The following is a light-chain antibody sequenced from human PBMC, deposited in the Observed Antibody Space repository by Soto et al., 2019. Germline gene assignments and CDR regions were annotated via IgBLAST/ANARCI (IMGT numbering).Light chain of an antibody. CDR1: QSVSSSY. CDR3: QQYGSSPPVT. Sequence: EIVLTQSPGTLSLSPGERATLSCRARQSVSSSYLAWYQQKPGQGPRLHIYGASSRATGIPDRFSGSGSGTDFTLTISRLEPEDFAVYYCQQYGSSPPVTFGQGTKLEIK. J-gene: IGKJ2*01. V-gene: IGKV3-20*01. CDR2: GAS.